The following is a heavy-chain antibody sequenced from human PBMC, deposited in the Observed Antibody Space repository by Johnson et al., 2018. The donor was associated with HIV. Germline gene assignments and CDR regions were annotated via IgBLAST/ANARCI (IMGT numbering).Heavy chain of an antibody. CDR1: GFTVSNNY. CDR3: ASVRVGAFDI. D-gene: IGHD1-26*01. Sequence: MQLVESGGGLIQPGGSLRLSCAASGFTVSNNYMSWVRQAPGKGLEWVSVIYSGGSTYYADSVKGRFTISRDNSKNTLYLQMNTLRAEDTAVYFCASVRVGAFDIWGQGTMVTVSS. J-gene: IGHJ3*02. CDR2: IYSGGST. V-gene: IGHV3-53*01.